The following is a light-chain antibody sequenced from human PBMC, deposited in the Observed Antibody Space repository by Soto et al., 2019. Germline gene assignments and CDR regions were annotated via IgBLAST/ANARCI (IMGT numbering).Light chain of an antibody. Sequence: EVVLTQSPATLSLSPGERATLSCRASQSVSSYLAWYQQKPGQAPRLLIYGASTRAAGIPARFSGSGSGTDFTLTISRLEPEDFAVYYCQQYGGSSWTFGQGTKVDIK. CDR1: QSVSSY. J-gene: IGKJ1*01. CDR3: QQYGGSSWT. V-gene: IGKV3-20*01. CDR2: GAS.